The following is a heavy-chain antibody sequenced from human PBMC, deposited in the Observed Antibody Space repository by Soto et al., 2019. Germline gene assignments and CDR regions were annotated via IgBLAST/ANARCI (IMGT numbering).Heavy chain of an antibody. CDR2: IYWDDDK. V-gene: IGHV2-5*02. D-gene: IGHD2-21*02. Sequence: QITLKESGPTLVKPTQTLTLTCTFSAFSLSTGGVGVGWIRQPPGKALEWLALIYWDDDKRYSPSLRSRLTITKDTSKNTVVLTMTTMEPVDTATYYCIQSRCGGDCLQSYASYYYYGMDVWGQGTTVTVSS. CDR1: AFSLSTGGVG. J-gene: IGHJ6*02. CDR3: IQSRCGGDCLQSYASYYYYGMDV.